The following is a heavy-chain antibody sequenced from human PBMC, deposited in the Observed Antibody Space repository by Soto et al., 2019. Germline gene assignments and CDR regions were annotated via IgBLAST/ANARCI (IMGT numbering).Heavy chain of an antibody. CDR1: VFIFRDFY. V-gene: IGHV3-11*06. J-gene: IGHJ6*02. D-gene: IGHD3-3*01. CDR3: ARDRGGGSIFGGHYGMDV. CDR2: ISSSSSST. Sequence: GGSLRLSWAASVFIFRDFYMSWIRQVPGKGLEWLSKISSSSSSTDYADSVKGRFTISRDNAKNSLYLQMSSLRAEDTAVYYCARDRGGGSIFGGHYGMDVWGQGTTVTVSS.